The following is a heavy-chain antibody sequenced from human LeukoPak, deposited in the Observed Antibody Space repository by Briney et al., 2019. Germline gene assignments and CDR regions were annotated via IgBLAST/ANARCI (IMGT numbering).Heavy chain of an antibody. CDR1: GGSFSGYC. J-gene: IGHJ4*02. Sequence: SETLSLTCAVYGGSFSGYCWSWIRQPPGKGLEWIGEINHSGSTNYNPSLKSRVTISVDTSKNQFSLKLSSVTAADTAVYYCASLTYCSSTSCYPPRDYWGQGTLVTVSS. V-gene: IGHV4-34*01. D-gene: IGHD2-2*01. CDR3: ASLTYCSSTSCYPPRDY. CDR2: INHSGST.